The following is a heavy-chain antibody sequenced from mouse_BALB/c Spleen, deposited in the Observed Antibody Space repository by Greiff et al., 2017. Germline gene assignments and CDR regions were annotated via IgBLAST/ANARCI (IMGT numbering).Heavy chain of an antibody. D-gene: IGHD2-2*01. Sequence: VQLQQSGPELVKPGASVKISCKASGYSFTGYFMNWVMQSHGKSLEWIGRINPYNGDTFYNQKFKGKATLTVDKSSSTAHMELRSLASEDSAVYYCARFGYDCPYYAMDYWGQGTSVTVSS. V-gene: IGHV1-20*02. CDR1: GYSFTGYF. CDR3: ARFGYDCPYYAMDY. CDR2: INPYNGDT. J-gene: IGHJ4*01.